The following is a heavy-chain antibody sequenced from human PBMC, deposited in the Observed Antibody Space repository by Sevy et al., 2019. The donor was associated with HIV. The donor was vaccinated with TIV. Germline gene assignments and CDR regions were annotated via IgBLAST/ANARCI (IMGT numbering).Heavy chain of an antibody. Sequence: GGSLRLSCAASGFTFSDYYMNWVRQAPGKGLEWVPSISSSSTIYYADSVKGRFTISRDNAKNSLYLQMNSLRAEDTAVYYCARIEDYGDYMTLDYWGQGTLVTVSS. J-gene: IGHJ4*02. D-gene: IGHD4-17*01. CDR1: GFTFSDYY. CDR2: ISSSSTI. CDR3: ARIEDYGDYMTLDY. V-gene: IGHV3-11*04.